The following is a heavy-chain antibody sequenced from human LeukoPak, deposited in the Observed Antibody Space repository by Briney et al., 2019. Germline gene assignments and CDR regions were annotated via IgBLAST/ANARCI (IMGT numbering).Heavy chain of an antibody. CDR2: IYTSGST. V-gene: IGHV4-61*02. CDR1: GGSISSGSYY. CDR3: ARERFVRGVMTFDY. J-gene: IGHJ4*02. D-gene: IGHD3-10*01. Sequence: PSETLSLTCTVSGGSISSGSYYWSWIRQPAGKGLEWIGRIYTSGSTNYNPSLKSRVTISVDTSKNQFSLKLSSVTAADTAVYYCARERFVRGVMTFDYWGQGTLVTVSS.